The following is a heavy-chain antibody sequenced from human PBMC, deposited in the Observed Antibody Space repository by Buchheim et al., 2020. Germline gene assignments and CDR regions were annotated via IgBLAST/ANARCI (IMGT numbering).Heavy chain of an antibody. J-gene: IGHJ5*02. V-gene: IGHV4-31*03. CDR1: GGSISSGGYY. D-gene: IGHD3-22*01. Sequence: QVQLQESGPGLVKPSQTLSLTCTVSGGSISSGGYYWSWIRQPPGKRVEWIGYIYYSGSTYYNPSLRSRVTTLDDTTKNSFFLKLSSVTAADTAVEYCATWSRGYYKNCFDPWGQGT. CDR3: ATWSRGYYKNCFDP. CDR2: IYYSGST.